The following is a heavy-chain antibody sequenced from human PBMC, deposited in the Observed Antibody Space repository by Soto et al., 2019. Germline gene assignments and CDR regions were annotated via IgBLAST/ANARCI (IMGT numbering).Heavy chain of an antibody. CDR2: IYYRGST. J-gene: IGHJ4*02. Sequence: SETLSLTCTVSGGSISSSSYYWGWIRQPPGKGLEWIGSIYYRGSTYYNPSLKSRVTISVDTSKNQFSMKLRSVTAADTAVYYCAIGGAIAVAGSFDYWGQGTLVTVSS. V-gene: IGHV4-39*01. CDR1: GGSISSSSYY. CDR3: AIGGAIAVAGSFDY. D-gene: IGHD6-19*01.